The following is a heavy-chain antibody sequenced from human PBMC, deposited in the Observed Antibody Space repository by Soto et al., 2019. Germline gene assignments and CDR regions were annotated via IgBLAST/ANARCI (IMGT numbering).Heavy chain of an antibody. V-gene: IGHV5-51*01. CDR1: GYNFATHW. CDR3: APPGGFGMDV. J-gene: IGHJ6*02. CDR2: IFPGDAET. D-gene: IGHD5-12*01. Sequence: EVQLVQSAAEVKKPGESLKISCQGSGYNFATHWIGWVRHKAGKGLEWMGIIFPGDAETRYSPSFQGHITISADKSISIAYLRWSSLKASDTGMYYCAPPGGFGMDVWGQGTTVTVSS.